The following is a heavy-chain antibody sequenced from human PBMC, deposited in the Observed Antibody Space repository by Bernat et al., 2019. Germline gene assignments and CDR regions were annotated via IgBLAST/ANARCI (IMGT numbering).Heavy chain of an antibody. CDR3: AREEGVIGKWNYPFFAY. V-gene: IGHV1-3*04. D-gene: IGHD1-7*01. CDR1: KYTFTSYT. Sequence: QVQLVQSGAEVKKPGASVKLSCKASKYTFTSYTIHWVRQAPGQRLEWMGWINTGNGHTQYSQKFQGRGTITRDTSASTAYMELSSLRSEDTAVYYCAREEGVIGKWNYPFFAYWGQGALVIVSS. J-gene: IGHJ4*02. CDR2: INTGNGHT.